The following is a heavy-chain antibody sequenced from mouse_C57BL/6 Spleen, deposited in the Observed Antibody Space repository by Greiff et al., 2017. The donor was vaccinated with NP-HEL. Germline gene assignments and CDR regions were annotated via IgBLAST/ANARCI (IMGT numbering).Heavy chain of an antibody. CDR3: AKGSYYSNFAY. J-gene: IGHJ3*01. Sequence: EVQLQQSGPELVKPGASVKMSCKASGYTFTDYNMHWVKQSHGKSLEWIGYINPNNGGTSYNQKFKGKATLTVNKSSSTAYMELRSLTSEDSAVYYCAKGSYYSNFAYWGQGTLVTVSA. D-gene: IGHD2-5*01. CDR1: GYTFTDYN. CDR2: INPNNGGT. V-gene: IGHV1-22*01.